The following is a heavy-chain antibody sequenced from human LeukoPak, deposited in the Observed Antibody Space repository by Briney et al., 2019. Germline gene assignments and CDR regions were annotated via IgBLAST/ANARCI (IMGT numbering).Heavy chain of an antibody. Sequence: WGTLRLSCAASGFTVSSNYMSWVRQAPGKGLEWVSVIYSGGSTYYADSVKGRFTISRDNSKNTLYLQMNSLRAEDTAVYYCARDPYDFWSGTPQGYFDYWGQGTLVTVSS. CDR1: GFTVSSNY. D-gene: IGHD3-3*01. J-gene: IGHJ4*02. CDR3: ARDPYDFWSGTPQGYFDY. V-gene: IGHV3-53*01. CDR2: IYSGGST.